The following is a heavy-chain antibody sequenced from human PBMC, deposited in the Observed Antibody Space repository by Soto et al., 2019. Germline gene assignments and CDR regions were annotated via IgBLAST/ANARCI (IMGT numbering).Heavy chain of an antibody. CDR3: ASQASGWYPDY. V-gene: IGHV4-31*01. Sequence: QVQLQESGPGLVKPSQTLSLTCTVSGGSISSGGYYWSWLRQHPGKGLEWIGYIFDSGTTYYNPSPKSPVTISVDPSKSQFSLRLTSVTATDTAVYYCASQASGWYPDYWGQGTLVTVSS. D-gene: IGHD6-19*01. CDR1: GGSISSGGYY. CDR2: IFDSGTT. J-gene: IGHJ4*02.